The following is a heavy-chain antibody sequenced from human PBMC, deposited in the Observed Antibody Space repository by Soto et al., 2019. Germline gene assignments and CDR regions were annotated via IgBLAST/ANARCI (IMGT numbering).Heavy chain of an antibody. CDR1: GYTFTGYD. V-gene: IGHV1-8*01. CDR3: ARGFRTISTSDY. J-gene: IGHJ4*02. D-gene: IGHD2-2*01. Sequence: GASVKVSCKASGYTFTGYDINWVRQATGRGLEWMGWMNPNNGHTGSAQKFQGRVTMTRDTSMNTAYMELSSLRSEDTAVYYCARGFRTISTSDYWGQGTLVTVSS. CDR2: MNPNNGHT.